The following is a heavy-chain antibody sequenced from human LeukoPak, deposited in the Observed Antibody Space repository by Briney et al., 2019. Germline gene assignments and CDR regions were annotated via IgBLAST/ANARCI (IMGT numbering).Heavy chain of an antibody. J-gene: IGHJ3*02. CDR2: ISGSGGST. CDR3: AKGRGYGNHDAFDI. D-gene: IGHD5-18*01. Sequence: GGSLRLSRAASGFTLSRYAMSSVRHAPGEGVGWGSAISGSGGSTYYADSVKGRFTISRDNSKNTLYLQMHSLRAEDTAVYYCAKGRGYGNHDAFDIWRQETMVTVSS. V-gene: IGHV3-23*01. CDR1: GFTLSRYA.